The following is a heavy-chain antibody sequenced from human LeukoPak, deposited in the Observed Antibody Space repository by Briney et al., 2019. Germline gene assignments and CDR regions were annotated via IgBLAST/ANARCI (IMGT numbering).Heavy chain of an antibody. Sequence: KPSETLSLTCTVSGGSISSSSYYWGWIRQPPGKGLEWIGSIYYSGSTYYNPSLKSRVTISVDTSKNQFSLKLSSVTAADTAVYYCARESGYYYDTSGYTFDYWGQGILVTVSS. D-gene: IGHD3-22*01. CDR2: IYYSGST. CDR1: GGSISSSSYY. CDR3: ARESGYYYDTSGYTFDY. J-gene: IGHJ4*02. V-gene: IGHV4-39*02.